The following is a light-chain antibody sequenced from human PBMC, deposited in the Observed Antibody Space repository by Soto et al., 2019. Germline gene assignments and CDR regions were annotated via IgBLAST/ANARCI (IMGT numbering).Light chain of an antibody. J-gene: IGLJ1*01. V-gene: IGLV1-51*01. CDR2: DDD. Sequence: QSVRTQPPSVSAAPGQRVTISCSGSSSNIGGNSVSWYQQLPGTAPKLLIYDDDKRPSGIPDRFSGSKSGTSATLGITGFQTGDEADHYCGPWDTSLSAYVFGTGTKVTVL. CDR3: GPWDTSLSAYV. CDR1: SSNIGGNS.